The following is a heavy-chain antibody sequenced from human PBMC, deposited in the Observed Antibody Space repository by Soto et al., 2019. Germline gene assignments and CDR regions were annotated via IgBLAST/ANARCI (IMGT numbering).Heavy chain of an antibody. V-gene: IGHV3-73*02. J-gene: IGHJ4*02. CDR3: TRLAYDTRGSYHDY. D-gene: IGHD3-22*01. CDR1: GFAFSGSA. Sequence: EVQLVESGGGLVQPGGSLKLSCAASGFAFSGSAMHWVRQASGKGLEWVGRIRSKSNSYATVYAASIEGRFTISRDDPTNTAYLHMNSLKTEDTAVYFCTRLAYDTRGSYHDYWGQGTLVTVSS. CDR2: IRSKSNSYAT.